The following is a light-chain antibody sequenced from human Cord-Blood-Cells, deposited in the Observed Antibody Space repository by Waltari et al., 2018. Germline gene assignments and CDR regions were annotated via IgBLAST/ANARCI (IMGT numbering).Light chain of an antibody. CDR3: CSYAGGSTWV. CDR2: EGS. Sequence: QSALTQPAPVSGSPGQSITLSCTGTRRDVGSYNLVSWYQQHPGNAHKLMIYEGSKRPSGVSNRFSGSKSGKTASLTISGLQAEDEADYYCCSYAGGSTWVFGGGTKLTVL. V-gene: IGLV2-23*01. J-gene: IGLJ3*02. CDR1: RRDVGSYNL.